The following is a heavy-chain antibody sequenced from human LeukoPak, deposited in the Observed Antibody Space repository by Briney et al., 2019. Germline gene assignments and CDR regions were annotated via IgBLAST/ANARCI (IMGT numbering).Heavy chain of an antibody. CDR3: VGDWNHPAY. Sequence: GGSLRLSCSASGFSLRNYAIHWLRQAPGKGPEYVSGMSTNGGSTYYADSVKGRFTISRDNSKNTLYLQMSSLRVEDTAVYYGVGDWNHPAYWGQGTLVTVSS. D-gene: IGHD1-1*01. CDR2: MSTNGGST. J-gene: IGHJ4*02. V-gene: IGHV3-64D*09. CDR1: GFSLRNYA.